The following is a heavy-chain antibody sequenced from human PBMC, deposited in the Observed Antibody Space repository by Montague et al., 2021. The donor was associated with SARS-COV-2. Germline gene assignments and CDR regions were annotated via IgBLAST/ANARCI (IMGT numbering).Heavy chain of an antibody. V-gene: IGHV6-1*01. J-gene: IGHJ3*02. CDR1: GDSVSSNTAT. CDR2: TYYRSKWYH. CDR3: ARTTTRMLYPENAFDI. Sequence: CAISGDSVSSNTATWNWIRQSPSRGLEWLGRTYYRSKWYHDYAISVKSRITINPDTSKNQFSLQLSSVAPEDTAVFYCARTTTRMLYPENAFDIWGQGTMVTASS. D-gene: IGHD2-15*01.